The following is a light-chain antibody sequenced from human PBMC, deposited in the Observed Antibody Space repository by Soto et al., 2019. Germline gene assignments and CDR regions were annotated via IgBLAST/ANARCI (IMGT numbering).Light chain of an antibody. V-gene: IGLV2-14*01. CDR1: SSDVGGYNY. CDR3: SSYTSSSTLAAV. Sequence: QSALTQPASVSGSPGQSITISCTGTSSDVGGYNYVSWYQQHPGKAPKLMIYDVSNRPSGVSNRFSGSKSGNTASLTISGLQAEDEADYYCSSYTSSSTLAAVFGGGTQLTV. J-gene: IGLJ7*01. CDR2: DVS.